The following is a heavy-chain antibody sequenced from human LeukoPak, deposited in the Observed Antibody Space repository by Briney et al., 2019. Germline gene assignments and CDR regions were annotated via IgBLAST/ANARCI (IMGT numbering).Heavy chain of an antibody. CDR1: GFTLSSYS. CDR3: ARGFANGY. CDR2: ISGRTSYI. Sequence: GGSLRLSCAASGFTLSSYSMNWVRQAPGKGLEWVSSISGRTSYIYYADSVKGRFTISRDNAKDSLYLQMNSLRAEDTAVYYCARGFANGYWGQGTLVTVSS. J-gene: IGHJ4*02. D-gene: IGHD2-8*01. V-gene: IGHV3-21*01.